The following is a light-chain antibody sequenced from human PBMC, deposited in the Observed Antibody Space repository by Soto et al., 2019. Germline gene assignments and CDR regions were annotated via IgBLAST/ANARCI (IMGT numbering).Light chain of an antibody. J-gene: IGLJ2*01. V-gene: IGLV1-44*01. CDR2: SND. CDR3: ATWDDSLNVV. CDR1: TSNIGTNT. Sequence: QSVLTQSPSASWTPGQRVSSSWSGSTSNIGTNTVSWYQHVPGTAPKLLIYSNDQRPSAVPGRFSGSKSGTSASLAISGLLSEDEADYYCATWDDSLNVVFGGGTKVTVL.